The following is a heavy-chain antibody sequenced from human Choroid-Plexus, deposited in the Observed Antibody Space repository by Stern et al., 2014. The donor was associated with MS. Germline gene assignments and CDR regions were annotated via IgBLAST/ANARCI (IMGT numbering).Heavy chain of an antibody. Sequence: EVQLVESGGGLVQPGGSLTISCTAAGFTFGNYWMTWVRQAPGKGLEWVANIKEDGSEKNYVDSVKGRFTISRDNARNSLYLKMNSLRVKDTALYYCARVYNTIYGIVTQRGSGMDVWGQGTTVIVSS. CDR1: GFTFGNYW. V-gene: IGHV3-7*01. CDR2: IKEDGSEK. J-gene: IGHJ6*02. CDR3: ARVYNTIYGIVTQRGSGMDV. D-gene: IGHD3-3*01.